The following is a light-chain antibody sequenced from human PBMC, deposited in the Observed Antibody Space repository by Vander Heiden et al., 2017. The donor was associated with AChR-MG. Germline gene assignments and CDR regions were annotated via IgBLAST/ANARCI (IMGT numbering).Light chain of an antibody. Sequence: DIVMTQSPLSLPVTLGQPASISCRSSQSLVYSDGNTYLNWFHQRPGQSPRRLIYKVSNRDSGVPDRFSGSGSGTDFTLKISRVEAEDVGVYYCRQGVQWPHTFGGGTEVDIK. V-gene: IGKV2-30*01. J-gene: IGKJ4*01. CDR3: RQGVQWPHT. CDR2: KVS. CDR1: QSLVYSDGNTY.